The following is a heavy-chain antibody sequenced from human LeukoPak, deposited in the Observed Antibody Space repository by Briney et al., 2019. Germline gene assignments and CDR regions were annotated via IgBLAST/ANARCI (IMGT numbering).Heavy chain of an antibody. CDR2: ISYDGSNK. CDR1: GSTFSSYA. J-gene: IGHJ1*01. CDR3: ARGGDPVKYYAEYFQY. Sequence: PGGSLRLSCAASGSTFSSYAMHWVRQAPGKGLEWVAVISYDGSNKYYADSVKGRFTISRDNSKNTLYLQMSSLRAEDTAVYYCARGGDPVKYYAEYFQYWGQGTLVTVSS. D-gene: IGHD2-21*02. V-gene: IGHV3-30-3*01.